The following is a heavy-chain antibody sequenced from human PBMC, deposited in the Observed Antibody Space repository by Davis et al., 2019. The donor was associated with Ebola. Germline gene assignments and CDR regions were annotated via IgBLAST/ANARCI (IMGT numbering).Heavy chain of an antibody. CDR2: IGGGGVSR. D-gene: IGHD4-17*01. J-gene: IGHJ4*02. V-gene: IGHV3-23*01. CDR3: AKDKGQGADYGDYYDS. Sequence: GGSLRLSCAASGFTFSSYGMHWVRQAPGKGLEWVSAIGGGGVSRYYADSVKGRFTISRDNSKNTLYLQMNTLRAEDTAVYYCAKDKGQGADYGDYYDSWGQGTLVTVSS. CDR1: GFTFSSYG.